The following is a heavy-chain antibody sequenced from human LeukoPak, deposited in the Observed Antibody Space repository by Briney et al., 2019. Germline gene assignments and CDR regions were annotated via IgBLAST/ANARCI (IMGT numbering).Heavy chain of an antibody. CDR3: ARDLSGSYMSDY. CDR2: ISHDRSNN. D-gene: IGHD3-10*01. Sequence: GGSLRLSCAASGFTFSNYAMHWARQAPGKGLEWVAFISHDRSNNCHADSVKGRFTISRDNSKNTLYLQMNSLTVEDTAVYYCARDLSGSYMSDYWGQGTLVTVSS. J-gene: IGHJ4*02. V-gene: IGHV3-30-3*01. CDR1: GFTFSNYA.